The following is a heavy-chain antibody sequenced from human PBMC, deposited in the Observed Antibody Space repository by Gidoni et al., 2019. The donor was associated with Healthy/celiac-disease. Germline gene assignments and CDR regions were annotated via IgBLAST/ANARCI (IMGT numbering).Heavy chain of an antibody. V-gene: IGHV4-4*07. Sequence: VQLQESGTGLAKPSDTLSLTCTVSGGSISSYYWSWLRQPAGKGLEWIGRIFTRGSTNYNPSLKSRGTKSVDTSKNQFSLKLSSVTAADTAVYYCARDPLYYYDSSGYYASDGMDVWGQGTTVTVSS. CDR3: ARDPLYYYDSSGYYASDGMDV. D-gene: IGHD3-22*01. J-gene: IGHJ6*02. CDR2: IFTRGST. CDR1: GGSISSYY.